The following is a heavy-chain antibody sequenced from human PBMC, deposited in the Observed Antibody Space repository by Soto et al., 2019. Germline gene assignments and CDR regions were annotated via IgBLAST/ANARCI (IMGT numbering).Heavy chain of an antibody. Sequence: EVQLVESGGGLIQPGGSLRLSCAASGFTVSSNYMSWVRQAPGKGLEWVSVIYSGGTTYYADSVKCRFTISRDNSKNTLYLQMNSLRAEDTAVYYCARVSGYCSGGCNYYFDYWGQGTLVTVSS. CDR2: IYSGGTT. D-gene: IGHD2-15*01. V-gene: IGHV3-53*01. CDR1: GFTVSSNY. J-gene: IGHJ4*02. CDR3: ARVSGYCSGGCNYYFDY.